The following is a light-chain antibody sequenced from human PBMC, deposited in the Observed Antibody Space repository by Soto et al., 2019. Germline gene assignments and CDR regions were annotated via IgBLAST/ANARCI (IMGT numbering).Light chain of an antibody. Sequence: DIVMTQSPDSLAVSLGERATINCKSSQSVLYTSNNKNYLAWYQQKPGQPPKLLIYWASIRESGVPDRFSGSGSGTDFTLTISSLQAEDVAVYCCQQYYSTPLTFGGGTKVEIK. CDR2: WAS. CDR3: QQYYSTPLT. V-gene: IGKV4-1*01. J-gene: IGKJ4*01. CDR1: QSVLYTSNNKNY.